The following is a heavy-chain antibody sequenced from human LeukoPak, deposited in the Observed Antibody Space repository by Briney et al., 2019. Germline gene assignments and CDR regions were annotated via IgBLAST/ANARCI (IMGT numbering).Heavy chain of an antibody. D-gene: IGHD3-10*01. V-gene: IGHV3-21*01. CDR3: AKSMVRGVITRFDY. Sequence: PGGSLRLSCAASGFTFSSYSMNWVRQAPGKGLEWVSSISSSGSYIYYADSVKGRFTISRDNAKNSLYLQMNSLRAEDTAVYYCAKSMVRGVITRFDYWGQGTLVTVSS. CDR1: GFTFSSYS. CDR2: ISSSGSYI. J-gene: IGHJ4*02.